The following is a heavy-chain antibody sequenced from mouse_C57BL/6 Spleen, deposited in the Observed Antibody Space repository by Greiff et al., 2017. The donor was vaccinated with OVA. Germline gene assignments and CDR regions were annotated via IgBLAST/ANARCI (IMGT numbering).Heavy chain of an antibody. D-gene: IGHD2-1*01. CDR1: GYTFTSYW. J-gene: IGHJ2*01. Sequence: QVQLQQPGAELVMPGASVKLSCKASGYTFTSYWMHWVKQRPGQGLEWIGEIDPSDSYTNYNQKFKGKSTLTVDKSSSTAYMQLSSLTSEDSAVDYCARGESYGTFGYWGQGTTLTVSS. CDR3: ARGESYGTFGY. CDR2: IDPSDSYT. V-gene: IGHV1-69*01.